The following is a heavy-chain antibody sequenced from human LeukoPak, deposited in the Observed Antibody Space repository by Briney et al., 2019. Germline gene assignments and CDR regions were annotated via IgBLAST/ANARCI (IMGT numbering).Heavy chain of an antibody. J-gene: IGHJ4*02. Sequence: GGSLRLSCAASGFTFSSYAMSWVRQAPGKGLEWVSAISGSGGSTYYADSVKGWFTTSRDNSKNTLYLQMNSLRAEDTAVYYCAKSPGEYSSSWYFDYWGQGTLVTVSP. CDR3: AKSPGEYSSSWYFDY. V-gene: IGHV3-23*01. CDR1: GFTFSSYA. D-gene: IGHD6-13*01. CDR2: ISGSGGST.